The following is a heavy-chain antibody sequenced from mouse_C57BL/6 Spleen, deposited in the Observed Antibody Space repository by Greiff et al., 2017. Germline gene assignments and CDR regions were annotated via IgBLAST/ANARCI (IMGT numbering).Heavy chain of an antibody. CDR2: ISYSGST. D-gene: IGHD2-4*01. CDR1: GYSITSDY. J-gene: IGHJ2*01. CDR3: ARSDYDRGLYFDY. Sequence: DVQLQESGPGLAKPSQTLSLTCSVTGYSITSDYWNWIRKFPGNKLEYIGYISYSGSTYYNPSLKSRISITRDTSKNQYYLQLHSLTTEDTATYYCARSDYDRGLYFDYWGQGTTLTVSS. V-gene: IGHV3-8*01.